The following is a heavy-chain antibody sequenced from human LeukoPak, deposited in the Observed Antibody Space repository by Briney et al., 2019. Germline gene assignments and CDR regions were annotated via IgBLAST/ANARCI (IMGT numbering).Heavy chain of an antibody. V-gene: IGHV4-34*01. Sequence: SETLSLTCAVYGGSFSGYYWSWIRQPPGKGLEWIGEINHSGSTNYNPSLKSRVTISVDTSKNQFSLKLSSVTAADTAVYYCAREELDRSGKLVLDYWGQGTLVTVSS. CDR2: INHSGST. J-gene: IGHJ4*02. D-gene: IGHD3-10*01. CDR1: GGSFSGYY. CDR3: AREELDRSGKLVLDY.